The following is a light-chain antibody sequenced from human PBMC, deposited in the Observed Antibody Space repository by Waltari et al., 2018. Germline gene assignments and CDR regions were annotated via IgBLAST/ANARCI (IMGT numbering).Light chain of an antibody. CDR3: SSYTSSSTVV. Sequence: QSALTQPVSVSGSPGQSLTISCTGTSSDVGGYNFVSWYQPHPGKAPKLMLYDVSKRPSGVSNRFSGSKSGNTASLTISGLQAEDEADYYCSSYTSSSTVVFGGGTKLTVL. V-gene: IGLV2-14*01. CDR1: SSDVGGYNF. CDR2: DVS. J-gene: IGLJ2*01.